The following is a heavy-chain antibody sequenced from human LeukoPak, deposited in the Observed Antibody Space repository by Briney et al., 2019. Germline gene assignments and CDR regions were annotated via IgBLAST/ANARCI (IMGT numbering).Heavy chain of an antibody. V-gene: IGHV1-24*01. Sequence: ASVKVSCKVSGYTLTELSMHWVRQAPGKGLEWMGGFDPEDGETIYAEKFQGRVTMTEDTSKDTAYMELNSLRAEDTAVYYCATGYDYIWGSYRYRPAPPFDYWGQGTLVTVSS. CDR3: ATGYDYIWGSYRYRPAPPFDY. CDR1: GYTLTELS. J-gene: IGHJ4*02. D-gene: IGHD3-16*02. CDR2: FDPEDGET.